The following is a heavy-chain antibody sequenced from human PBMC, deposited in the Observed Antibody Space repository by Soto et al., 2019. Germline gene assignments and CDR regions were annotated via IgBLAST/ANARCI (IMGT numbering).Heavy chain of an antibody. CDR3: ARDHYGDYGSGLDY. CDR2: ISAYNGNT. Sequence: ASVKVSCKASGYTFTSYGISWVRQSPGQGLEWMGWISAYNGNTNYAQKLQGRVTMTTDTSTSTAYMELRSLRSDDTAVYYCARDHYGDYGSGLDYWGQGTLVTVSS. J-gene: IGHJ4*02. D-gene: IGHD4-17*01. V-gene: IGHV1-18*01. CDR1: GYTFTSYG.